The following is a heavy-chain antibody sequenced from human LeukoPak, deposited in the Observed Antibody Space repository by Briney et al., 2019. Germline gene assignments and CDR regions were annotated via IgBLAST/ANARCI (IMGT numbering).Heavy chain of an antibody. J-gene: IGHJ4*02. V-gene: IGHV4-39*07. D-gene: IGHD5-18*01. CDR2: IYYSGST. Sequence: PSETLSLTCTVSGGSISSSSYYWGWIRQPPGKGLEWIGSIYYSGSTYYNPSLKSRVTISVDTSKNQFSLKLSSVTAADTAVYYCARDSSKYSYGYGHFGYWGQGTLVTVSS. CDR1: GGSISSSSYY. CDR3: ARDSSKYSYGYGHFGY.